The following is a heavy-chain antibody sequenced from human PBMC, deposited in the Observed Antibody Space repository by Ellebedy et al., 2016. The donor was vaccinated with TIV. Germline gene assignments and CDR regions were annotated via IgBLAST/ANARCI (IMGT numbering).Heavy chain of an antibody. J-gene: IGHJ3*01. CDR2: IISHGATT. CDR1: GFTFSGYS. V-gene: IGHV3-48*02. D-gene: IGHD1-1*01. Sequence: GESLKISCAASGFTFSGYSMNWVRQVPGKGLEWVSYIISHGATTYYADSVKGRFTISRDNARDTLFLQMNSLGEDDTALYYCVRGRGTTDFRSHTFDVWGQGTMVTVSS. CDR3: VRGRGTTDFRSHTFDV.